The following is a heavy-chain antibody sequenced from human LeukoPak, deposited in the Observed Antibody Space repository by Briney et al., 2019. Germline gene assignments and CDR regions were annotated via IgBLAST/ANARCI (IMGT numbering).Heavy chain of an antibody. Sequence: ASVKVSCKASGYTFTSYAMHWVRQAPGQRLEWMGWINAGNGNTKYSQKFQGRVTITRDTSASTAYMKLSSLRSEDTAVYYCARDPNWGRPYYYYGMDVWGQGTTVTVSS. CDR3: ARDPNWGRPYYYYGMDV. CDR1: GYTFTSYA. V-gene: IGHV1-3*01. J-gene: IGHJ6*02. CDR2: INAGNGNT. D-gene: IGHD7-27*01.